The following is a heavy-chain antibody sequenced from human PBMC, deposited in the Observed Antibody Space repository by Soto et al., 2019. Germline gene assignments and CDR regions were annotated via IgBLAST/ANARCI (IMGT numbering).Heavy chain of an antibody. V-gene: IGHV1-46*03. CDR2: INPSGGST. J-gene: IGHJ3*02. CDR3: ARGTGMVVAARNDAFDI. D-gene: IGHD2-15*01. CDR1: GYTFTSYY. Sequence: ASVKVSCKASGYTFTSYYMHWVRQAPGQGLEWMGIINPSGGSTSYAQKFQGRVTMTRDTSTSTVYMELSSLRSEDTAVYYCARGTGMVVAARNDAFDIWGQGTMVTVSS.